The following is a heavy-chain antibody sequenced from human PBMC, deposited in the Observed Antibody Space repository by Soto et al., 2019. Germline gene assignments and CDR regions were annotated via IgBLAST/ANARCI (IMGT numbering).Heavy chain of an antibody. D-gene: IGHD2-21*02. CDR2: INAGNVNT. Sequence: QVQLVQSGAEEKKPGASVKVSCKASGYTFTSYAMHWVRQAPGQRLEWMGWINAGNVNTKYSQKFQGRVTITRDTSESKANMKRRTLRSEDTAVYSCAKSIVVVTALDYWGQGPRVTVSS. J-gene: IGHJ4*02. CDR1: GYTFTSYA. V-gene: IGHV1-3*05. CDR3: AKSIVVVTALDY.